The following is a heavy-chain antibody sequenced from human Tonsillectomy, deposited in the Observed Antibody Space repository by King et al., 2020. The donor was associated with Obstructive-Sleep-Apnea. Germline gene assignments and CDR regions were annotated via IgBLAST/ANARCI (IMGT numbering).Heavy chain of an antibody. Sequence: QLVQSGAEVKKPGASVKVSCKASGYTFTGYYMHWVRQAPGQGLEWLGWINPNSGGTNYAQKFQGWVTMTRDTSISTAYMELSRLRSDDTAVYYCARGRWAAPYYFDYWGQGTLVTVSS. J-gene: IGHJ4*02. CDR3: ARGRWAAPYYFDY. CDR2: INPNSGGT. V-gene: IGHV1-2*04. CDR1: GYTFTGYY. D-gene: IGHD6-6*01.